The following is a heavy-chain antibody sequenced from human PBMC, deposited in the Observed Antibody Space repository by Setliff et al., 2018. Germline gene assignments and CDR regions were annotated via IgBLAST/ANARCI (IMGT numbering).Heavy chain of an antibody. CDR3: ARTGTYRYFDY. CDR2: IHYSGNT. V-gene: IGHV4-39*01. J-gene: IGHJ4*02. D-gene: IGHD1-1*01. Sequence: PSETLSLTCTVSGASLSSGTYYWGWIRQPPGKGLEWIGRIHYSGNTYYNASLKSRVIISVDTAQNQFSLSLSSVTAADTAVYYCARTGTYRYFDYWGQGTLVTVSS. CDR1: GASLSSGTYY.